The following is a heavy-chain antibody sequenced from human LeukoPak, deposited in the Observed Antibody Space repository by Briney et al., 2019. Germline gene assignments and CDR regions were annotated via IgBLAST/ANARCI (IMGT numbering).Heavy chain of an antibody. CDR2: INHSGST. CDR1: GGSFSGYY. Sequence: KASETLSLTCAVYGGSFSGYYWSWIRQPPGKGLEWIGEINHSGSTNYNPSLKSRVTISVDTSKNQFSLKLSSVTAADTAVYYCARHANYDFWSGYYSYFDYWGQGTLVTVSS. J-gene: IGHJ4*02. D-gene: IGHD3-3*01. V-gene: IGHV4-34*01. CDR3: ARHANYDFWSGYYSYFDY.